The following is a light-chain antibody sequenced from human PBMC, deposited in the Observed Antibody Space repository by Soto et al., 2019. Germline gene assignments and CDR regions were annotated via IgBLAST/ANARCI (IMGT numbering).Light chain of an antibody. CDR2: DVS. J-gene: IGKJ1*01. CDR3: QQYGSSPT. Sequence: EIVLTQSPGTLSLSPGERATLSCRSSQSVSSSYLAWYQQKPGQAPRLLIYDVSSRATGIPDRFSGSGSGTDFTLTISRLEPDEFAVYYCQQYGSSPTFGQGTKVYIK. CDR1: QSVSSSY. V-gene: IGKV3-20*01.